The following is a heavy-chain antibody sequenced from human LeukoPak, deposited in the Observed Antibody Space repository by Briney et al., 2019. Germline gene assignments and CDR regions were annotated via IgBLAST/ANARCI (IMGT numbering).Heavy chain of an antibody. CDR2: IHYSGST. CDR3: ARAYDFWPFDY. D-gene: IGHD3-3*01. V-gene: IGHV4-59*01. CDR1: GGSISGFH. Sequence: SETLSLTCTVSGGSISGFHWSWIRQPTGKGLEWIGYIHYSGSTDYNPSLKSRVTISVDTSKNQFSLKLSSVTAADTAVYYCARAYDFWPFDYWGQGTLVTVSS. J-gene: IGHJ4*02.